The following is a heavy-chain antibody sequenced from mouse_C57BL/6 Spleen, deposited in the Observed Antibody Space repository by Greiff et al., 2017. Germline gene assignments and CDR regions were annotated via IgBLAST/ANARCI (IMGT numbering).Heavy chain of an antibody. Sequence: QVQLKQPGAELVKPGASVKLSCKASGYTFTSYWMHWVKQRPGRGLEWIGRIDPNSGGTKYNEKFKSKATLTVDKPSSTAYMQRSSLTSEDSAVYYCARTGGSSYDFDYWGQGTTLTVSS. J-gene: IGHJ2*01. CDR1: GYTFTSYW. CDR3: ARTGGSSYDFDY. D-gene: IGHD1-1*01. CDR2: IDPNSGGT. V-gene: IGHV1-72*01.